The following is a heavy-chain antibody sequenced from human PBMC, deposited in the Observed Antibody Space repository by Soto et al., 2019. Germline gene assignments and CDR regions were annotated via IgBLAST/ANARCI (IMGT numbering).Heavy chain of an antibody. J-gene: IGHJ6*02. CDR1: GGTFSSYA. CDR3: ASGYYGSGRQPGGTYYYGMDV. Sequence: QVQLVQSGAEVKKPGSSVKVSCKASGGTFSSYAISWVRQAPGQGLEWMGGLIPIFGTANYAQKFQGRVTITADESTSTAYMELSSLRSEDTAVYYCASGYYGSGRQPGGTYYYGMDVWGQGTTVTVSS. D-gene: IGHD3-10*01. CDR2: LIPIFGTA. V-gene: IGHV1-69*12.